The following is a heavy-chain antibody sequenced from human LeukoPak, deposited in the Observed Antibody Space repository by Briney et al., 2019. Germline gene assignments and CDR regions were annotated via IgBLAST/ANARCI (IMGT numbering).Heavy chain of an antibody. V-gene: IGHV4-34*01. CDR1: GGSFSGYY. CDR3: ARGATIFGIDY. D-gene: IGHD3-3*01. J-gene: IGHJ4*02. Sequence: SETLSLTCAVYGGSFSGYYWSWIRQPPGKGLEWIGEINHSGSTNYNPSLKSRVTISVDTSKNQFSLKLSSVTAADTAVYYYARGATIFGIDYWGQGTLVTVSS. CDR2: INHSGST.